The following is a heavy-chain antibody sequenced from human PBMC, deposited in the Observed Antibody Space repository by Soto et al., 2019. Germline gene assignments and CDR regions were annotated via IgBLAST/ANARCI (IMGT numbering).Heavy chain of an antibody. CDR3: ARIYPGFWFDP. D-gene: IGHD5-12*01. CDR1: GGSISSGDYY. J-gene: IGHJ5*02. Sequence: SETLSLTSTVSGGSISSGDYYWSWIRQPPGKGLEWIGYIYYSGSTYYNPSLKSRVTISVDTSKNQFSLKLSSVTAADTAVYYCARIYPGFWFDPWGQGTLVTVSS. CDR2: IYYSGST. V-gene: IGHV4-30-4*01.